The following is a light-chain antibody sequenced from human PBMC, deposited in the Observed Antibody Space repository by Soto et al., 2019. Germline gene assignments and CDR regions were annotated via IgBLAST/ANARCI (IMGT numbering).Light chain of an antibody. CDR3: QQLNSYPIT. CDR1: QSVSSK. CDR2: GAS. Sequence: ETVMTQSPATLSVSPGERATLSCRASQSVSSKLAWYQQKPGQAPRLLIYGASTRATGIPARFSGSGSGTEFTLSISSLQPEDLATYYCQQLNSYPITFGQGTRLEIK. V-gene: IGKV3D-15*01. J-gene: IGKJ5*01.